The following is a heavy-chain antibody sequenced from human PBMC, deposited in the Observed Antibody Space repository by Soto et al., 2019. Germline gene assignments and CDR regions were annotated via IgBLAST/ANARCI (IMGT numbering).Heavy chain of an antibody. CDR2: ISGSGGST. D-gene: IGHD2-2*01. Sequence: GGSPRLSCAASGFTFSSYAMSWVRQAPGKGLEWVSAISGSGGSTYYADSVKGRFTISRDNSKNTLYLQMNSLRAEDTAVYYCAKGGCSSTSCSTYYYYGMDVWGQGTTVTVSS. V-gene: IGHV3-23*01. CDR3: AKGGCSSTSCSTYYYYGMDV. J-gene: IGHJ6*02. CDR1: GFTFSSYA.